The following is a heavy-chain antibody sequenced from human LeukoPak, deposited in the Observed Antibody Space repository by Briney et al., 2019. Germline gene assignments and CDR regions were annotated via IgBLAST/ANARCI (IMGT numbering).Heavy chain of an antibody. CDR2: ISAYSTYNGNT. CDR3: ARGEYDLLGDY. CDR1: GYTFTSYG. V-gene: IGHV1-18*01. D-gene: IGHD3-10*01. Sequence: GASVKVSCKASGYTFTSYGISWVRQAPGQGPEWMGWISAYSTYNGNTNYAQKFQGRVSMTTDTSTSTAHMELRSLRSDDTAVYYCARGEYDLLGDYWGQGTLVTVSS. J-gene: IGHJ4*02.